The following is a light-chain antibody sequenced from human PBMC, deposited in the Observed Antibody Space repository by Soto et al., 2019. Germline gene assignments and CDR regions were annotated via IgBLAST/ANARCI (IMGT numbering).Light chain of an antibody. J-gene: IGKJ5*01. CDR2: ASS. Sequence: DIRMTQSPSSLSASVGDRVAITCRAIQDISDYLNWYQQKPGKAPTFLIYASSTLQSGVPSRFSGSGSGTDFTLTISSLQPEDFATYYCQQSYSTPTITFGQGTRLEIK. CDR3: QQSYSTPTIT. V-gene: IGKV1-39*01. CDR1: QDISDY.